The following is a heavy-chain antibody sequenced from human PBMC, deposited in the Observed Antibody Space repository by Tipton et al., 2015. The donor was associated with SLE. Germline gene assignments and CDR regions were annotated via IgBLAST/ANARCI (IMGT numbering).Heavy chain of an antibody. CDR1: GFAYSNYE. CDR2: IGSSGSII. Sequence: SLRLSCVASGFAYSNYEMNWVRQAPGKGLEWVSYIGSSGSIIHYADSVKGRFTTSRDNAKSSLYLQMNSLRAEDTAVYYCATLSSLGYYYGMDVWGQGTTVTVSS. D-gene: IGHD2/OR15-2a*01. J-gene: IGHJ6*02. CDR3: ATLSSLGYYYGMDV. V-gene: IGHV3-48*03.